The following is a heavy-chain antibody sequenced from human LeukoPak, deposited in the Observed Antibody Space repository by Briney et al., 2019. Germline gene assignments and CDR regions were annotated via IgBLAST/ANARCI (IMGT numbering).Heavy chain of an antibody. CDR3: VRVRFAYYYYYMDV. D-gene: IGHD3-10*01. V-gene: IGHV4-34*01. CDR1: GGSFSGYY. Sequence: SETLSLACAVYGGSFSGYYWSWIRQPPGKGLEWIGEINHSGSTNYNPSLKSRVTISVDTSKNQFSLKLSSVTAADTAVYYCVRVRFAYYYYYMDVWGKGTTVTVSS. J-gene: IGHJ6*03. CDR2: INHSGST.